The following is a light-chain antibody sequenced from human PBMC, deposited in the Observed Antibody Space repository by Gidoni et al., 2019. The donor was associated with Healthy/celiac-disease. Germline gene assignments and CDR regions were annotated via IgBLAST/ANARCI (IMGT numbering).Light chain of an antibody. CDR2: SAS. J-gene: IGKJ3*01. CDR3: QKYNSAPPFT. Sequence: DIHMTQSPSSLSASVGDRVTITCRASQGISNYLAWYQQKPGKVPKLLIYSASTLQSGVPSRFSGSGSGTDFTLTIISLQPEDVATYYCQKYNSAPPFTFGPGTKVDIK. V-gene: IGKV1-27*01. CDR1: QGISNY.